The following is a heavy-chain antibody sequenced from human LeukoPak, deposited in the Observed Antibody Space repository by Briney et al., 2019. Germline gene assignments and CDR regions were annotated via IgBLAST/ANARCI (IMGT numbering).Heavy chain of an antibody. D-gene: IGHD3-22*01. J-gene: IGHJ4*02. CDR2: IYTSGST. CDR3: ARGLSYYYDSSGYFVFDY. V-gene: IGHV4-4*07. CDR1: GGSLSSFY. Sequence: SETPSPPRTVSGGSLSSFYWSWIRQPAREGQGWIWGIYTSGSTNYSPSLKSRVTMSVDTSKNQFSLKLSSVTAADTAVYYCARGLSYYYDSSGYFVFDYWGQGTLVTVSS.